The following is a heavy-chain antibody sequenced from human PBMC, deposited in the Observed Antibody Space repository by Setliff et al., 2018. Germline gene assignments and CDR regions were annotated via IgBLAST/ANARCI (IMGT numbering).Heavy chain of an antibody. Sequence: GASVKVSCKASGYTFSSYAMNWVRQAPGQGLEWMGWISTNTGNPTYAQGFTGRFVFSLDTSVSTAYLQISTLKPEDTAVYYCARGEKYYSDSSGYSLDFWGQGTLVTVSS. D-gene: IGHD3-22*01. J-gene: IGHJ4*02. CDR1: GYTFSSYA. V-gene: IGHV7-4-1*02. CDR2: ISTNTGNP. CDR3: ARGEKYYSDSSGYSLDF.